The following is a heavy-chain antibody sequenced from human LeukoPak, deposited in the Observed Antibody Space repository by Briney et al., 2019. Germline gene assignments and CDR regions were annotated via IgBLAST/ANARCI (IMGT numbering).Heavy chain of an antibody. V-gene: IGHV3-21*04. D-gene: IGHD2-15*01. CDR2: ISSSSSYI. CDR1: GFTFSSYS. Sequence: GGSLRLSCAASGFTFSSYSMNWVRQAPGKGLEWVSSISSSSSYIYYADSVKGRFTISRDNSKNTLYLQMNSLRAEDTAVYYCAKDVGAIQNIFDPWGQGTLVTVSS. CDR3: AKDVGAIQNIFDP. J-gene: IGHJ5*02.